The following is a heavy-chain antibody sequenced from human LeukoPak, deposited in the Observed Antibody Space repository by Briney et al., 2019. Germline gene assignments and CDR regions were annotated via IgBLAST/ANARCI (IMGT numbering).Heavy chain of an antibody. Sequence: PGGSLRLSCAASGFTFSNYGIHWVRQAPGKGLEWVALIWYDGSNKYYADSVKGRFTISRDNSKNTLYLQMNSLRAEDTAVYCCARGDYHGSGSCGYWGQGTLVTVSS. V-gene: IGHV3-33*01. D-gene: IGHD3-10*01. CDR3: ARGDYHGSGSCGY. CDR2: IWYDGSNK. CDR1: GFTFSNYG. J-gene: IGHJ4*02.